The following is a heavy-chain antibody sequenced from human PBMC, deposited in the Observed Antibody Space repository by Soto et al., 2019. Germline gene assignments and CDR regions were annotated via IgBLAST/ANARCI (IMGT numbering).Heavy chain of an antibody. Sequence: SLRLSCAASGFTFDDYAMHWVRQVPEKGLEWVSGINWNSGSIGYADSVKGRFAISRDNAKNSLHLQMNSLRAEDTAFYYCVKDESINWYSGHFRHWGQGTLVTVSS. V-gene: IGHV3-9*01. J-gene: IGHJ1*01. CDR1: GFTFDDYA. CDR3: VKDESINWYSGHFRH. CDR2: INWNSGSI. D-gene: IGHD6-13*01.